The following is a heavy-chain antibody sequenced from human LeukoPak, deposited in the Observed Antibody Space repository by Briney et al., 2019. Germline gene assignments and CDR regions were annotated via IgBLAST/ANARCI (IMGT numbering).Heavy chain of an antibody. CDR3: ARDPNWGSGY. Sequence: GGSLRLSCATSGFTFSSYTMIWVLQAPGKGLEWVSIIGASGGDIHYADSVKGRFSISRDNPKNTLTLQMNSLGVDDTAVYYCARDPNWGSGYWGQGTLVTVSS. CDR1: GFTFSSYT. J-gene: IGHJ4*02. CDR2: IGASGGDI. D-gene: IGHD7-27*01. V-gene: IGHV3-23*01.